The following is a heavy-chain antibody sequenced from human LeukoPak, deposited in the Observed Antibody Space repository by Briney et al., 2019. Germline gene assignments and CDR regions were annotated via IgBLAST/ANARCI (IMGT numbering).Heavy chain of an antibody. J-gene: IGHJ6*03. CDR1: GGSISSYY. Sequence: PSETLSLTCTVSGGSISSYYWSWIRQPAGKGLEWIGRIYTSGSTNYNPSLKSRVTMSVDTSKNQFSLKLSSVTAADTAVYYCAREIGVLRYCSSTSCPGDYYYYMDVWGKGTTVTVSS. CDR3: AREIGVLRYCSSTSCPGDYYYYMDV. D-gene: IGHD2-2*01. V-gene: IGHV4-4*07. CDR2: IYTSGST.